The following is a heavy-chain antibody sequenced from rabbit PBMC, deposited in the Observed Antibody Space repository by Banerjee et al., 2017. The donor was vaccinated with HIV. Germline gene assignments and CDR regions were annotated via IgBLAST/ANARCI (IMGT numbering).Heavy chain of an antibody. CDR3: ARDLAAVIGWNFGL. CDR1: GFSFSNKYV. J-gene: IGHJ4*01. D-gene: IGHD1-1*01. V-gene: IGHV1S45*01. CDR2: INTSSGNT. Sequence: QEQLEESVGDLVKPEGSLTLTCTASGFSFSNKYVMCWVRQAPGKGLEWIACINTSSGNTVYATWAKGRFTISRTSSTTVTLLMTSLTAADTATYFCARDLAAVIGWNFGLWGPGTLVT.